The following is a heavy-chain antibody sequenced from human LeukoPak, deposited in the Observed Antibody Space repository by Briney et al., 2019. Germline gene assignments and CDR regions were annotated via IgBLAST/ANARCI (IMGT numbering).Heavy chain of an antibody. CDR1: GGSISGYY. Sequence: SETLSLTCTVSGGSISGYYWTWIRQPPGQGLEWIAYIHSNGYTNYNPSLRSRVTISVDPSKNQFSLTVTPVTAADTAINYCAQRQGPMSGTYDYFDPWGQGALVTVSS. CDR3: AQRQGPMSGTYDYFDP. D-gene: IGHD1-26*01. V-gene: IGHV4-4*09. CDR2: IHSNGYT. J-gene: IGHJ5*02.